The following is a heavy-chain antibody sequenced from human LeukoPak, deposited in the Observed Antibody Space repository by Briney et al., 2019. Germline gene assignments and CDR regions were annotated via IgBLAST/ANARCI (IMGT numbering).Heavy chain of an antibody. CDR3: VRDPSGSGFAFDS. V-gene: IGHV3-33*01. D-gene: IGHD1-1*01. Sequence: GGSLRLSCAASGFTFSSYGMHWVRQAPGKGLEWVAVIWYDGSNKYYADSVKGRFTISRDNSKNTLYLQMNSLRAEDTAVYYCVRDPSGSGFAFDSWGQGALVTVSS. CDR2: IWYDGSNK. J-gene: IGHJ4*02. CDR1: GFTFSSYG.